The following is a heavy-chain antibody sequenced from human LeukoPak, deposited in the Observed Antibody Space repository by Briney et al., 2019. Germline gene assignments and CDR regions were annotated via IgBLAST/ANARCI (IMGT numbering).Heavy chain of an antibody. D-gene: IGHD5-24*01. CDR3: AREDSRDGYPDY. J-gene: IGHJ4*02. CDR2: IIPILGTA. Sequence: ASVKVSCKASGGTFSSYAISWVRQAPGQGLEWMGGIIPILGTANYAQKFQGRVTITADESTSTAYMELSSLRSEDTAVYYCAREDSRDGYPDYWGQGTLVTVSS. V-gene: IGHV1-69*01. CDR1: GGTFSSYA.